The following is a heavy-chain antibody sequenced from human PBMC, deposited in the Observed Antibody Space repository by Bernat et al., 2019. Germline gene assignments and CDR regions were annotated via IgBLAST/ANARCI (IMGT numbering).Heavy chain of an antibody. V-gene: IGHV4-31*03. CDR3: ARRGKYGSGSYYPSFEY. CDR1: GGSISSGGYY. J-gene: IGHJ4*02. CDR2: LYYSGST. Sequence: QVQLQESGPGLVKPSQTLSLTCTVSGGSISSGGYYWSWIRQHPGKGLEWIGYLYYSGSTYYNPSLKSRVTISVDKSKNQFSLELNSVTGADTAVYYCARRGKYGSGSYYPSFEYWGQGILVTVSS. D-gene: IGHD3-10*01.